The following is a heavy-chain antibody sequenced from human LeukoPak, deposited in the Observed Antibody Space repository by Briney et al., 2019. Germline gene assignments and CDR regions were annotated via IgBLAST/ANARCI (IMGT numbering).Heavy chain of an antibody. Sequence: SVKVSCKASGGTFSSYAISWVRQAPGHGLEWMGGIIPIFGTANYAQKFQGRVTITADESTSTAYMELSSLRSEDTAVYYCARRIFRTDIVAFDYWGQGTLVTVSS. CDR3: ARRIFRTDIVAFDY. CDR1: GGTFSSYA. J-gene: IGHJ4*02. CDR2: IIPIFGTA. D-gene: IGHD2-21*01. V-gene: IGHV1-69*13.